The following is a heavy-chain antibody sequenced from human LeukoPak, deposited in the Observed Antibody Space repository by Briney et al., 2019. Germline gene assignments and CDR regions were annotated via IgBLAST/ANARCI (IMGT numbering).Heavy chain of an antibody. J-gene: IGHJ5*02. CDR1: GGSINSYY. CDR3: ARGPHNNWFDP. Sequence: SETLSLTCTVSGGSINSYYWSWIRQPAGKGLEWIGRIYTSGSTNYNPPLKSRVTMSVDTSKNQFSLKLSSVTAADTAVYYCARGPHNNWFDPWGQGTLVTVSS. CDR2: IYTSGST. V-gene: IGHV4-4*07.